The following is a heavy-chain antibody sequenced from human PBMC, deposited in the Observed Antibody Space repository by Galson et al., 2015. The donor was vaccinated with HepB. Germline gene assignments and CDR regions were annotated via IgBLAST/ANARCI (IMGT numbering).Heavy chain of an antibody. CDR3: ERGAPEMPPQLFFYYGWDV. CDR2: ISTSGTVM. CDR1: GFTFSDYY. V-gene: IGHV3-11*04. D-gene: IGHD5-24*01. J-gene: IGHJ6*02. Sequence: SLRLSCAASGFTFSDYYMGWIRQAPGKGLQWVSYISTSGTVMYYADSVKGRFTMSRDNAKKSLFLQMDSLRAEDTAMYFCERGAPEMPPQLFFYYGWDVSRQGTADTVPS.